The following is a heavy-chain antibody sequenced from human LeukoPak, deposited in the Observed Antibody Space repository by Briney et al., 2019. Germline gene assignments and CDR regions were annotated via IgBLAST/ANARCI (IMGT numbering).Heavy chain of an antibody. CDR2: IYTSGST. D-gene: IGHD3-3*01. CDR3: ARVDVFGVVSSDYYYYYMDV. V-gene: IGHV4-4*07. CDR1: GGSISGYY. J-gene: IGHJ6*03. Sequence: SETLSLTCSVSGGSISGYYWGWIRQPAGKGLEWIGRIYTSGSTNYNPSLKSRVTMSVDTSKNQFSLKLSYVTAADTAVYYCARVDVFGVVSSDYYYYYMDVWGKGTTVTVSS.